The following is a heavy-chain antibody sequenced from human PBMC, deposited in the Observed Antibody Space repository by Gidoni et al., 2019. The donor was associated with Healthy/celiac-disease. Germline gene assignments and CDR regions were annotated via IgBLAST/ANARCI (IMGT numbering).Heavy chain of an antibody. J-gene: IGHJ4*02. CDR1: GFTFSSYG. Sequence: QVQLVESGGGVVQPGRSLRLSCAASGFTFSSYGMPWVRQAPGKGLEWVEVISYDGSNKYYADSVKGRLTISRDNSKNTLYLQMNSLRAEDTAVYYCAKGRGGSSGYYYDAYYFDYWGQGTLVTVSS. D-gene: IGHD3-22*01. V-gene: IGHV3-30*18. CDR2: ISYDGSNK. CDR3: AKGRGGSSGYYYDAYYFDY.